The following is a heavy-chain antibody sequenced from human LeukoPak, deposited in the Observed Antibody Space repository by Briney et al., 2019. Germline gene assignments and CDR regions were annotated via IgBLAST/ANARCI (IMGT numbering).Heavy chain of an antibody. J-gene: IGHJ3*02. CDR3: ARDGNVDTVYASDI. D-gene: IGHD5-18*01. Sequence: GRSLRLSCAASGFTFSSYSMNWVRQAPGKGLEGVSSISSSSSYIYYAHSVKGRFTISRDNAKNSLYLQMNSLRAEDTAVYYCARDGNVDTVYASDIWGQGTMVTVSS. CDR1: GFTFSSYS. CDR2: ISSSSSYI. V-gene: IGHV3-21*01.